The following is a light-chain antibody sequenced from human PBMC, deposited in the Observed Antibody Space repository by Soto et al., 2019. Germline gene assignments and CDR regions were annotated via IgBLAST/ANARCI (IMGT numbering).Light chain of an antibody. CDR2: GAS. J-gene: IGKJ5*01. Sequence: EIVLTQSPATLSVSPGERATLSCRASQSVSSNLAWYQQKPGQAPRLLINGASTRATGIPARFGGSGSGTEFTLTISSLQSEDLAVYYCQQYYDWPITFGQGTRLEIK. CDR3: QQYYDWPIT. V-gene: IGKV3-15*01. CDR1: QSVSSN.